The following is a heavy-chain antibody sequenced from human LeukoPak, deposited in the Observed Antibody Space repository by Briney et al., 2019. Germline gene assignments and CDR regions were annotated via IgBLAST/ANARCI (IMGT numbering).Heavy chain of an antibody. V-gene: IGHV3-30*14. Sequence: GGSLRLSCAASGFIFSDYYMSWIRQAPGKGLEWVAVISYDGSNKYYADSVKGRFTISRDNSKNTLYLQMNSLRAEDTAVYYCARESSGYVNWFDPWGQGTLVTVSS. CDR2: ISYDGSNK. J-gene: IGHJ5*02. D-gene: IGHD3-22*01. CDR3: ARESSGYVNWFDP. CDR1: GFIFSDYY.